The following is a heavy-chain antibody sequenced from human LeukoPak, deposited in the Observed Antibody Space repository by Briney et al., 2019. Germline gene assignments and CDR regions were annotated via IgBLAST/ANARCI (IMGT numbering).Heavy chain of an antibody. CDR3: ALQLCSDSFYYFDY. Sequence: GASVKVSCKASGYTFTGYYMHWVRQAPGQGLEWMGWINPNSGGTNYAQKFQGRVTMTRDTSISTAYMELSRLRSDDTAVYYCALQLCSDSFYYFDYWGQGTLVTVSS. D-gene: IGHD5-18*01. CDR1: GYTFTGYY. CDR2: INPNSGGT. J-gene: IGHJ4*02. V-gene: IGHV1-2*02.